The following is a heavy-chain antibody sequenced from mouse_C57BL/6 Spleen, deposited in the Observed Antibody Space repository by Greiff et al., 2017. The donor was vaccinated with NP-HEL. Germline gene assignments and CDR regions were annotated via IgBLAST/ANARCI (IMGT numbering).Heavy chain of an antibody. J-gene: IGHJ2*01. Sequence: QVQLQQPGAELVKPGASVKLSCKASGYTFTSYWMQWVKQRPGQGLEWIGEIDPSDSYTNYNQKFKGKATLTVDTSSSTAYMQLSSLTSEDSAVYYCARRPGDYWGQGTTLTVSS. V-gene: IGHV1-50*01. CDR1: GYTFTSYW. CDR3: ARRPGDY. CDR2: IDPSDSYT.